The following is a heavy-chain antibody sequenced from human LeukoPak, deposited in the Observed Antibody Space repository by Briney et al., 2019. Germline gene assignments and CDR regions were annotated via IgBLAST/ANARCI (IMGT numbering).Heavy chain of an antibody. J-gene: IGHJ4*02. Sequence: GESLKISCKGSGYSFTSYWFGWVRQMPGQGLEWMGIIYPGDSDTRYSPSFQGQVTISADKSISTAYLQWSSLKASDTAMYYCARHPVRGYSYGTFDYWGQGTLVTVSS. CDR1: GYSFTSYW. V-gene: IGHV5-51*01. CDR2: IYPGDSDT. D-gene: IGHD5-18*01. CDR3: ARHPVRGYSYGTFDY.